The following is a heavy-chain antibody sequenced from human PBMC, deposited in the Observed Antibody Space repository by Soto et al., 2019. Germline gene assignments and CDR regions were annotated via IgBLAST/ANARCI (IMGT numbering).Heavy chain of an antibody. J-gene: IGHJ6*02. CDR3: ATDHTLNRKPSIAGYYGMDV. CDR1: GFTFSSYA. D-gene: IGHD2-21*01. V-gene: IGHV3-30-3*01. CDR2: ISYDGSNK. Sequence: GGSLRLSCAASGFTFSSYAMHWVRQAPGKGLEWVAVISYDGSNKYYADSVKGRFTISRDNSKNTLYLQMNSLRAEDTAVYYCATDHTLNRKPSIAGYYGMDVWGQGTTVTVSS.